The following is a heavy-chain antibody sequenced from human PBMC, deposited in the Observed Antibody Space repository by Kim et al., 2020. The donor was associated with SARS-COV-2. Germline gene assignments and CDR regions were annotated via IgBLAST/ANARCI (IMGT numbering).Heavy chain of an antibody. CDR1: GFTFDDYA. CDR2: ISGDGSST. V-gene: IGHV3-43*02. D-gene: IGHD3-16*01. CDR3: AKTHYGNYYYYGMDV. Sequence: GGSLRLSCAASGFTFDDYAMHWVRQAPGKGLEWVSLISGDGSSTYYADSVKGRFTISRDNSKNSLYLQMNSLRTEDTAFYYCAKTHYGNYYYYGMDVWGQGTTVTVSS. J-gene: IGHJ6*02.